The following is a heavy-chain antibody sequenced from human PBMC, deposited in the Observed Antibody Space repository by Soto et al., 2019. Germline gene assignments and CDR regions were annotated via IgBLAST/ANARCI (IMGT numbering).Heavy chain of an antibody. Sequence: TGGSLRLSCAASGFSSRSYWITWVRQAPGKGLEWVANIKEDGSEKWYVDSVKGRFTISRDNSKNSVYLQMRSLRAEDTAVYYCARDQVWSSSLEAGFDLWGQGTMVTVSS. CDR1: GFSSRSYW. CDR2: IKEDGSEK. D-gene: IGHD3-3*01. J-gene: IGHJ3*01. CDR3: ARDQVWSSSLEAGFDL. V-gene: IGHV3-7*03.